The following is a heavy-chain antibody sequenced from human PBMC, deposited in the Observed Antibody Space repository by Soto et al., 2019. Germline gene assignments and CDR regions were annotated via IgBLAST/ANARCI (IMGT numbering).Heavy chain of an antibody. D-gene: IGHD2-15*01. CDR3: ARAGCAGGRCYPLVGLRYGMAV. CDR1: GFTFSSYV. V-gene: IGHV3-30-3*01. J-gene: IGHJ6*02. CDR2: ISYDGSNR. Sequence: QVQLVESGGGVVQPGRSLRLSCAASGFTFSSYVMYWVRQAPGKGLEWVAVISYDGSNRYYADSVKGRFTISRDNSKNPLYPHTTGLGAWDTAVYSCARAGCAGGRCYPLVGLRYGMAVWGQGTPVTVSS.